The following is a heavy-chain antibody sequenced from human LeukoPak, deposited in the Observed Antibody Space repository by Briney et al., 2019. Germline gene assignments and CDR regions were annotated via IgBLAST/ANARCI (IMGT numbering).Heavy chain of an antibody. J-gene: IGHJ4*02. D-gene: IGHD3-10*01. CDR1: GFTFSSYA. CDR3: AEFRLKTGG. V-gene: IGHV3-23*01. CDR2: ISNGGTT. Sequence: QPGGSLRLSCVASGFTFSSYAMTWVRQAPGKGLEWVSSISNGGTTYYADSVMGRFTISRDNSKNSLYLQMNSLRVEDAAIYYCAEFRLKTGGWGQGTLVTVSS.